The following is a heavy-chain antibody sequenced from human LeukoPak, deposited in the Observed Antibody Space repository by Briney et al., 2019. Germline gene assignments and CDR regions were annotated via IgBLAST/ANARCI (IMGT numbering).Heavy chain of an antibody. CDR1: RDSISTYY. J-gene: IGHJ2*01. CDR3: ARETATYSWYFDL. D-gene: IGHD2-15*01. CDR2: VDYSGST. Sequence: PSETLSLTCTVSRDSISTYYWSWIRQPPGKELEWIGYVDYSGSTNYNPSLKSRLTMSAVTSKNQFSLKLSSVTAADTAVYYCARETATYSWYFDLWGRGTLVTVSS. V-gene: IGHV4-59*12.